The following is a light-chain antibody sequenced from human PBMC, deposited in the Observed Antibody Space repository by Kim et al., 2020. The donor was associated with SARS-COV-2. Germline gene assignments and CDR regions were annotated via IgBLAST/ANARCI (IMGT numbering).Light chain of an antibody. CDR3: CSYAGSYTLYV. J-gene: IGLJ1*01. CDR1: SRDVSGYTF. V-gene: IGLV2-11*01. Sequence: QSVTISCTGTSRDVSGYTFVSWYQQHPAKAPKLMIYDVSKRPSGVPDRFSGSKSGNTASLTISGLQAEDEADYYCCSYAGSYTLYVFGTGTKVTVL. CDR2: DVS.